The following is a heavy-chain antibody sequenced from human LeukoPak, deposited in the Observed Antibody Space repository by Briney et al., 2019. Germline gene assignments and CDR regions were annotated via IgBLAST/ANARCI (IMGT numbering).Heavy chain of an antibody. CDR1: RYTFTRYY. V-gene: IGHV1-2*06. CDR2: INPNSGGT. Sequence: ASVKVSCQASRYTFTRYYMHWLRPAPGHGLEWMGRINPNSGGTNYAQKFQDRVTMNRDTSISTAYMELSRLRSDDTAVCYCARDDYSAFDYWGQGTLVTVSS. J-gene: IGHJ4*02. CDR3: ARDDYSAFDY. D-gene: IGHD4-11*01.